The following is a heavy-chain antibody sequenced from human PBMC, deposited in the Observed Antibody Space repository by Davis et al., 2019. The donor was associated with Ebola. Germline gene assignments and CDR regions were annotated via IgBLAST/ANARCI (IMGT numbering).Heavy chain of an antibody. V-gene: IGHV3-48*02. Sequence: GGSLSLSCAASGFTFSSYSMNWIRQAPGKGLEWVSYISSSSSTIYYADSVKGRFTVSRANAKNSLYLQMNSLGDEDTAVYYCARESRIGILYYYYGMDVWGQGTTVTVSS. D-gene: IGHD5-18*01. J-gene: IGHJ6*02. CDR1: GFTFSSYS. CDR2: ISSSSSTI. CDR3: ARESRIGILYYYYGMDV.